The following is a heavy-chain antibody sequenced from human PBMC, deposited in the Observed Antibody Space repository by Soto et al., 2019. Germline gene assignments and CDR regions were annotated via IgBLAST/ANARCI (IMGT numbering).Heavy chain of an antibody. CDR1: GGTFSSYA. Sequence: ASVKVSCKASGGTFSSYAISWVRQAPGQGLEWMGGIIPIFGTANYAQKFQGRVTITADKSTSTAYMELSSLRSEDTAVYYCARDNSVFCSGGSCYYFDYWGQGTLVTVSS. J-gene: IGHJ4*02. V-gene: IGHV1-69*06. D-gene: IGHD2-15*01. CDR3: ARDNSVFCSGGSCYYFDY. CDR2: IIPIFGTA.